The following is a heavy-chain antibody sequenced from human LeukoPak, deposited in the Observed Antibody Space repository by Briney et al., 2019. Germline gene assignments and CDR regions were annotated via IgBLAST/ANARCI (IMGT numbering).Heavy chain of an antibody. J-gene: IGHJ4*02. CDR2: ISSSGSTI. CDR1: GFSFSSYE. CDR3: ARVPLTFYGSGSYYFDY. Sequence: GGSLRLSCAASGFSFSSYEMNWVRQAPGKGLEWVSYISSSGSTIYNADSVKGRFTISRDNAKNSLYLQMNSLRAEDTAVYYGARVPLTFYGSGSYYFDYWGQGTLVTVSS. V-gene: IGHV3-48*03. D-gene: IGHD3-10*01.